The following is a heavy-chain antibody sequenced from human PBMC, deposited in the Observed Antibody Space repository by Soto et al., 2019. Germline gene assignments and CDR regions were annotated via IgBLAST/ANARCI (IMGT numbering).Heavy chain of an antibody. V-gene: IGHV1-46*01. D-gene: IGHD3-10*01. CDR3: AKDLYYGPDY. Sequence: QVQLVQSGAEVKKPGASVKVSCKASGFTFTSYYIHWMRQAPGQGPEWMGVINPGGDSTKYAQKFQGRVTMTRDASTSTVYMELSSLRSEDTALYYCAKDLYYGPDYRGQGTLVTVSS. CDR1: GFTFTSYY. CDR2: INPGGDST. J-gene: IGHJ4*02.